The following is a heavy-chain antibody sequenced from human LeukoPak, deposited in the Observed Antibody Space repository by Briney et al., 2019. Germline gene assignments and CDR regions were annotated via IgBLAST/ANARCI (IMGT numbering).Heavy chain of an antibody. J-gene: IGHJ4*02. CDR3: ARAHPGDYGDFQFDY. CDR1: GFTFSTYN. Sequence: GGSLRLSCAASGFTFSTYNINWVRQAPGKGLEWVSYISSSSTIHYADSVKGRFTISRDNAKNSVYLQMNSLRAEDTAVYYCARAHPGDYGDFQFDYWGQGTLVTVSS. CDR2: ISSSSTI. V-gene: IGHV3-48*01. D-gene: IGHD4-17*01.